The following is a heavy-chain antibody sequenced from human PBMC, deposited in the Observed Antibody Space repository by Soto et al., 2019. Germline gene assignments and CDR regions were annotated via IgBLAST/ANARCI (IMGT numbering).Heavy chain of an antibody. V-gene: IGHV3-30*18. D-gene: IGHD1-1*01. J-gene: IGHJ4*02. CDR1: GFTFSNYA. CDR2: TSYDGNNE. Sequence: LRRSCSASGFTFSNYAMHWVRQAPGKGLEWVALTSYDGNNEYYTDSVKGRFTISRDNSKNTLFLQMNSPRPEDTAVYYCAKDKGVFNWATSYFDYWGQGALVTVSS. CDR3: AKDKGVFNWATSYFDY.